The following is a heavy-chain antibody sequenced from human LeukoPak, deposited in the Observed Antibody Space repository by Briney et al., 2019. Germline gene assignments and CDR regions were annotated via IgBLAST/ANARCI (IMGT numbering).Heavy chain of an antibody. D-gene: IGHD2-2*02. V-gene: IGHV3-30*02. J-gene: IGHJ4*02. Sequence: GGSLRLSCAASGFTFSSYGMHWVRQAPGKGLEWVAFIRYDGSNKYYADSVKGRFTISRDNSKNTLYLRMNSLRAEDTAVYYCAKDRARYCSSTSCYRGDYWGQGTLVTVSS. CDR2: IRYDGSNK. CDR1: GFTFSSYG. CDR3: AKDRARYCSSTSCYRGDY.